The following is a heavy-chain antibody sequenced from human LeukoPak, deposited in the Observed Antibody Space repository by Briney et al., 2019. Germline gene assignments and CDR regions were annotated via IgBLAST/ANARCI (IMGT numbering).Heavy chain of an antibody. CDR2: ISWNSGSI. CDR3: ARAEPSGPGYIAAAANFDY. Sequence: PGRSLRLSCAASGFTFDDYAMHWVRQAPGKGLEWVSGISWNSGSIGYADSVKGRFTISRDNAKNSLYLQMNRLRSDDTAVYYCARAEPSGPGYIAAAANFDYWGQGTLVTVSS. D-gene: IGHD6-13*01. V-gene: IGHV3-9*01. J-gene: IGHJ4*02. CDR1: GFTFDDYA.